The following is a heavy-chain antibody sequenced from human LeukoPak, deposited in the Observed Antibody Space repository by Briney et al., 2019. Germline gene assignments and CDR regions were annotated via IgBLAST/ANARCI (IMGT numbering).Heavy chain of an antibody. CDR3: AKDHCSSTSCYGPDYYYMDV. J-gene: IGHJ6*03. CDR2: IRYDGSNK. D-gene: IGHD2-2*01. V-gene: IGHV3-30*02. CDR1: GFTFSSYG. Sequence: GGSLRLSCAASGFTFSSYGMHWVRQAPGKGLEWVAFIRYDGSNKYYADSVKGRFTISRDDSKNTLYLQMNSLRAEDTAVYYCAKDHCSSTSCYGPDYYYMDVWGKGTTVTVSS.